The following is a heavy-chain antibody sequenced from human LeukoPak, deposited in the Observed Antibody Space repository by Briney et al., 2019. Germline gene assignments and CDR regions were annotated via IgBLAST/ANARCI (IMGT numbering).Heavy chain of an antibody. CDR2: ISWNSGST. J-gene: IGHJ4*02. CDR3: ARVVLGDSSFDY. Sequence: PGRSLRLSCAASGFTFDDYAMHWVRQAPGKGLEWVSGISWNSGSTSYADSVKGRFTISRDNAKNTLYLQMNSLRAEDTAVYYCARVVLGDSSFDYWGQGTLVTVSS. D-gene: IGHD6-13*01. CDR1: GFTFDDYA. V-gene: IGHV3-9*01.